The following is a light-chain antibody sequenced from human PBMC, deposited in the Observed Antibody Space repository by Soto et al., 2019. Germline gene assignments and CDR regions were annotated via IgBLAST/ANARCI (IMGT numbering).Light chain of an antibody. CDR1: QSVSSY. CDR3: QQRSNWPT. V-gene: IGKV3-11*01. J-gene: IGKJ5*01. CDR2: DAS. Sequence: EIVLTQSPAPLSFSPGERATLSCRASQSVSSYLAWYQQKPGQAPRLLIYDASNRATGIPARFSGSGSGTDFTLTISSLEPEDFAVYYCQQRSNWPTFGQGTRLEIK.